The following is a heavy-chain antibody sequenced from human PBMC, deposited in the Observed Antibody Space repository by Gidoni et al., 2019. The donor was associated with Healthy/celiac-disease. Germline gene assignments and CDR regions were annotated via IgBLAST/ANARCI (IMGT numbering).Heavy chain of an antibody. Sequence: EVQLVESGGGLVKPGGSLRLSCAASGFTFSSYSMNWVRQAPGKGLEWVSSISSSSSYIYYADSVKGRFTISRDNAKNSLYLQMNSLRAEDTAVYYCARDSLKYSSSFFDYWGQGTLVTVSS. D-gene: IGHD6-6*01. V-gene: IGHV3-21*01. CDR3: ARDSLKYSSSFFDY. CDR1: GFTFSSYS. J-gene: IGHJ4*02. CDR2: ISSSSSYI.